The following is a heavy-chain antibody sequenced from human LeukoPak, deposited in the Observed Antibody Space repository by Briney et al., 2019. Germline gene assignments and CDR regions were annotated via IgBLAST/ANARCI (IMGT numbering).Heavy chain of an antibody. CDR1: GFTVSSNY. V-gene: IGHV3-66*01. Sequence: GGSLRLSCAASGFTVSSNYMSWVRQAPGKGLEWVSVIYSGGSTYYEDSVKSRFTISSDNSKNTLYLQMNRLRAEDRGVYYCARGGLGGRGRFDYWGQETLVSVSS. J-gene: IGHJ4*02. CDR3: ARGGLGGRGRFDY. D-gene: IGHD3/OR15-3a*01. CDR2: IYSGGST.